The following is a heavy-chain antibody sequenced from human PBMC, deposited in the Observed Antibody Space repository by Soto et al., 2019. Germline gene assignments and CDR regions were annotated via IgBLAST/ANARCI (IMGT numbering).Heavy chain of an antibody. Sequence: PGGSLRLSCAASGFTFSSYAMHWVRQAPGKGLEWVAVISYDGSNKYYAGSVKGRFTISRDNSKNTLYLQMNSLRAEDTAVYYCARGSAGTSHYYYYYGMDVWGQGTTVTVSS. CDR2: ISYDGSNK. V-gene: IGHV3-30-3*01. CDR1: GFTFSSYA. J-gene: IGHJ6*02. D-gene: IGHD6-13*01. CDR3: ARGSAGTSHYYYYYGMDV.